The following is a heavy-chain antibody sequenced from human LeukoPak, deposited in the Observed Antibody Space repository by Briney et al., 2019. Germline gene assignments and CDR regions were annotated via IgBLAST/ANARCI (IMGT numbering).Heavy chain of an antibody. CDR1: GFTFSSYS. Sequence: GGSLRLSCAASGFTFSSYSMNWVRQAPGKGLEWVSAISGSGGSTYYADSVKGRFTVSRDNAKSSLFLQMNSLRAEDTAVYYCARRLAYWGQGTLVTVSS. CDR2: ISGSGGST. V-gene: IGHV3-23*01. J-gene: IGHJ4*02. CDR3: ARRLAY.